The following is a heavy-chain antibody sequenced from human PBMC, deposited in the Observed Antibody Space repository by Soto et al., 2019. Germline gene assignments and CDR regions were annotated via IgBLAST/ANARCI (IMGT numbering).Heavy chain of an antibody. Sequence: AASVKVSCKASGYTFTGYYMHWVRQAPGQGLEWMGWINPNSGGTNYAQKFQGWVTMTRDTSISTAYMELSRLRSDDTAVYYCARRGIEAAEDGKFMDVWGQGNTVTISS. CDR1: GYTFTGYY. D-gene: IGHD6-13*01. V-gene: IGHV1-2*04. J-gene: IGHJ6*02. CDR3: ARRGIEAAEDGKFMDV. CDR2: INPNSGGT.